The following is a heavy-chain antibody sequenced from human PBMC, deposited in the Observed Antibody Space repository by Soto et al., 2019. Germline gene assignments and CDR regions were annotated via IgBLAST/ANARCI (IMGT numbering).Heavy chain of an antibody. J-gene: IGHJ6*04. Sequence: QVQLVQSGAEVKEPGASVTVYCKASGYTFKSYEVMCVRKTPGQGLEWMGWISGHNGKADYAENFQGRAIMTKNTSTATGSIDLRGVISDDTGVYYCARKGYIGNYAMRGWGEGATVTVSS. CDR2: ISGHNGKA. D-gene: IGHD5-18*01. V-gene: IGHV1-18*04. CDR1: GYTFKSYE. CDR3: ARKGYIGNYAMRG.